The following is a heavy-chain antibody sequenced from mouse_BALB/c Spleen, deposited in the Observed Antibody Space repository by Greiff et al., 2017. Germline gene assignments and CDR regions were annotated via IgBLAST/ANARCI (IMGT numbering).Heavy chain of an antibody. CDR3: ARSSYGEDFDY. J-gene: IGHJ2*01. V-gene: IGHV14-3*02. CDR2: IDPANGNT. CDR1: GFNIKDTY. D-gene: IGHD1-1*01. Sequence: VQLQQSGAELVKPGASVKLSCTASGFNIKDTYMHWVQQKPEQGLEWIGRIDPANGNTKYDPKFQGKATITADTSSNTAYLQLSSLTSEDTAVYYCARSSYGEDFDYWGQGTTLTVSA.